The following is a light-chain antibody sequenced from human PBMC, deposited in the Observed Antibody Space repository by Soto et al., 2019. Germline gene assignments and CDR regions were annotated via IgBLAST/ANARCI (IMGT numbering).Light chain of an antibody. V-gene: IGKV1-6*01. Sequence: AIQMTQSPSSLSASVRDRVTITFRASQGIGNDLAWYQQRPGKAPKLLIYVSSSLQRGVPSKISARGSGTDLTLTISSLQPGDFATYYGVQDYNFPRSFGGGTKVVIK. CDR2: VSS. CDR1: QGIGND. CDR3: VQDYNFPRS. J-gene: IGKJ4*01.